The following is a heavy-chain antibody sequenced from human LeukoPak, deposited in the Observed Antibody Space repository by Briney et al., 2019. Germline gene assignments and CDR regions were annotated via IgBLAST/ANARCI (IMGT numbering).Heavy chain of an antibody. CDR3: AREGGYDDFRVHYDYYYMDV. CDR2: IIPIFGTA. CDR1: GGTFSSYA. Sequence: SVKVSCKASGGTFSSYAISWVRQAPGQGLEWMGGIIPIFGTANYAQKFQGRVTITADKSTGTAYMELSSLRSEDTAVYYCAREGGYDDFRVHYDYYYMDVWGKGTTVTISS. J-gene: IGHJ6*03. D-gene: IGHD5-12*01. V-gene: IGHV1-69*06.